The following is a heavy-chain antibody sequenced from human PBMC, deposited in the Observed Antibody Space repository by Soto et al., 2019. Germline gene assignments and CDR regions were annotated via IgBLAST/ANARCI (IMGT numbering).Heavy chain of an antibody. CDR1: GGSISSTSYY. Sequence: SETLCLTCTVSGGSISSTSYYGGWIRQPPGKGLEWIGSIYFSGSTYSNPSLKSRVTLSVDTSKNQFSLKLTSVTAADTAVYYCARQHSTCYPDYYMDVWGKGTTVTVSS. J-gene: IGHJ6*03. V-gene: IGHV4-39*01. D-gene: IGHD6-13*01. CDR3: ARQHSTCYPDYYMDV. CDR2: IYFSGST.